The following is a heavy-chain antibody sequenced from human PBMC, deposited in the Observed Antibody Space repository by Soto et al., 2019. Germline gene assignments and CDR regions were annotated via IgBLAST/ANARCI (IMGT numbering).Heavy chain of an antibody. V-gene: IGHV4-59*01. CDR3: ARFSIAAAGTGWFDP. D-gene: IGHD6-13*01. CDR2: IYYSGST. Sequence: SETLSLTCTVSGGSISSYYWSWIRQPPGKGLEWIGYIYYSGSTNYNPSLKSRVTISVDTSKNQFSLKLSSVTAADTAVYYCARFSIAAAGTGWFDPWGQGTLVTAPQ. J-gene: IGHJ5*02. CDR1: GGSISSYY.